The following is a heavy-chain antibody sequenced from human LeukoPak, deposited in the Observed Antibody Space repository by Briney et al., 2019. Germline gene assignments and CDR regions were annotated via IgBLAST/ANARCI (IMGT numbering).Heavy chain of an antibody. J-gene: IGHJ4*02. CDR3: VRGIDTTGYFNY. CDR1: GYTFITYP. V-gene: IGHV7-4-1*02. D-gene: IGHD3-22*01. Sequence: ATLKVSCRASGYTFITYPINWVRHAPGQGLEWMGWIDTNTGSPTYAQGLTGRFVFSLDTSVSTAFLQINSLKAEDTALYYCVRGIDTTGYFNYWGQGTLVTVSS. CDR2: IDTNTGSP.